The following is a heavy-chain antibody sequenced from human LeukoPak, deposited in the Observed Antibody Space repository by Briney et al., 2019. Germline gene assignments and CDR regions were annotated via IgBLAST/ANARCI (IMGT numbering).Heavy chain of an antibody. CDR2: IYYSGST. J-gene: IGHJ4*02. CDR1: GGSISSYY. D-gene: IGHD6-13*01. Sequence: SSETLSLTCTVSGGSISSYYWSWIRQPPGKGLEWIGYIYYSGSTNYNPSLKSRVTIPVDTSKNQFSLKLSSVTAADTAVYYCARAVAPSSSSWYFFDYWGQGTLVTVSS. CDR3: ARAVAPSSSSWYFFDY. V-gene: IGHV4-59*12.